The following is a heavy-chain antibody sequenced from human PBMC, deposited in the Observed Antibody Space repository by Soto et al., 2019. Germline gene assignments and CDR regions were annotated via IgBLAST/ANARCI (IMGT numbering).Heavy chain of an antibody. J-gene: IGHJ4*02. D-gene: IGHD3-16*01. CDR1: GFSFGNYG. CDR2: IKSDGTST. V-gene: IGHV3-23*01. Sequence: GGSLRLSCVASGFSFGNYGMSWVRQAPGKGLEWVSAIKSDGTSTYYAASVKDRFTISRDNSKNTLYLQLNSLRAEDTAVYYCAQLGLMTFSHKHYFNHWGRGTLVTVSS. CDR3: AQLGLMTFSHKHYFNH.